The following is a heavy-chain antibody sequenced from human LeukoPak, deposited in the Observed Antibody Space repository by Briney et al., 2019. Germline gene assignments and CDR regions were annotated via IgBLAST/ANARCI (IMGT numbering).Heavy chain of an antibody. D-gene: IGHD1-26*01. CDR2: IFHSGTT. CDR3: ARLRLSGGSFSVGWFDP. Sequence: SGTLSLTCTVSDEVITSNNWWSWVRQSPGKGLEWIGEIFHSGTTRYKASLESRVTMLLDKSKNQFSLRLNSVTAADTAVYFCARLRLSGGSFSVGWFDPWGQGIQVTVSS. V-gene: IGHV4-4*02. CDR1: DEVITSNNW. J-gene: IGHJ5*02.